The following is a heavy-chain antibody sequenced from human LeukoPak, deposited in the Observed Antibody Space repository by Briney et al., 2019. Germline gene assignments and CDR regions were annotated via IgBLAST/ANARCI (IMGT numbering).Heavy chain of an antibody. CDR3: SRESHYSNYYYYYMDV. CDR1: GGSISSYY. D-gene: IGHD4-11*01. J-gene: IGHJ6*03. CDR2: IYYSGST. Sequence: PSETLSLTCTVSGGSISSYYWSWIRQPPGKGLEYIGYIYYSGSTNYNPSLKSRVTISVDTSKNQFSLKLSSGTAADTAVYYWSRESHYSNYYYYYMDVWGKGTTVTVSS. V-gene: IGHV4-59*01.